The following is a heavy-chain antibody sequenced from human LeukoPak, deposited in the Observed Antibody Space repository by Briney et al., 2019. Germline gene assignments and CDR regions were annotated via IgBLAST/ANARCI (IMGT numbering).Heavy chain of an antibody. J-gene: IGHJ3*01. D-gene: IGHD3-22*01. CDR3: ARAHIYHYYDSSGAFDV. CDR2: IYYSGST. V-gene: IGHV4-59*12. CDR1: GGSISSYY. Sequence: SETLSLTCTVSGGSISSYYWSWIRQPPGKGLEWIGYIYYSGSTNYNPSLKSRVTISVDTSKNQFSLKLSSVTAADTAAYYCARAHIYHYYDSSGAFDVWGQGTVVIVSS.